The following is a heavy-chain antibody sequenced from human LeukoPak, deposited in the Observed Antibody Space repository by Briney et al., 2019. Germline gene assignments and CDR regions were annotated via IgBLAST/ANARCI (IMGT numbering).Heavy chain of an antibody. CDR2: IYYSGST. J-gene: IGHJ4*02. Sequence: PSETLSLTCTVSGSSISSSSYYWGWIRQPPGKGLEWIGSIYYSGSTYYNPSLKSRVTISVDTSKNQFSLKLSSVTAADTAVYYCARQSTYYYDSSGYYPFDYWGQGTLVTVSS. CDR3: ARQSTYYYDSSGYYPFDY. V-gene: IGHV4-39*01. D-gene: IGHD3-22*01. CDR1: GSSISSSSYY.